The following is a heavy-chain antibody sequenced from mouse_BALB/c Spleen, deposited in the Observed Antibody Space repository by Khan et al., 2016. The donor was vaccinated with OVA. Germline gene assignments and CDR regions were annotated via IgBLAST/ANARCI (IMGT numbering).Heavy chain of an antibody. CDR1: GYSITSDYA. J-gene: IGHJ4*01. Sequence: EVQLVESGPGLVKPSRSLSLTCTVTGYSITSDYAWNWIRQFPGNKLEWMGYISYSGSTTYNPSLKSRISITRDTSKDQFFLQLKSVTSEDTATYYCASELGRYYAMDYWGQGTSVTVSS. CDR2: ISYSGST. CDR3: ASELGRYYAMDY. V-gene: IGHV3-2*02. D-gene: IGHD4-1*01.